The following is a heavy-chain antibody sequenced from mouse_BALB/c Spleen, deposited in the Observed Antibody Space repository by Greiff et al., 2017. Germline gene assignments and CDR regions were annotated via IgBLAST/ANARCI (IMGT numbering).Heavy chain of an antibody. CDR2: ISSGGSYT. CDR1: GFTFSSYG. D-gene: IGHD2-1*01. Sequence: EVKLVESGGDLVKPGGSLKLSCAASGFTFSSYGMSWVRQTPDKRLEWVAEISSGGSYTYYPDTVTGRFTISRDNAKNTLYLEMSSLRSEDTAMYYCARGYGNSLYAMDYWGQGTSVTVSS. J-gene: IGHJ4*01. CDR3: ARGYGNSLYAMDY. V-gene: IGHV5-9-4*01.